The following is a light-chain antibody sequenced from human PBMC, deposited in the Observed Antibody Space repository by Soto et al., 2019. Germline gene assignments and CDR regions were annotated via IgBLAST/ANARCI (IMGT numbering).Light chain of an antibody. CDR2: GAS. V-gene: IGKV3-15*01. J-gene: IGKJ2*01. CDR3: QQYNNWPPYT. CDR1: QSVGSD. Sequence: EIVMTQSPATLSVSPGERATLSCRASQSVGSDLAWYQQRPGQAPRLVIFGASTRATGSPATFSGSGSGTEFTLTICSLQSEDLAVYYCQQYNNWPPYTFGQGTKLEIK.